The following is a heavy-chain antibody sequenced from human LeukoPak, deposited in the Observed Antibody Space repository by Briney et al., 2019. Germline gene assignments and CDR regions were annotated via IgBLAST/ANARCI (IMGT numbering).Heavy chain of an antibody. J-gene: IGHJ6*03. Sequence: ASVKVSCKASGYTFTSYDINWVRQAPGQGLEWMGWINPNSGGTNYAQKFQGRVTMTRDTSISTAYMELSRLRSDDPAVYYCARDYGSGSYSSYYYYMDVWGKGTTVTVSS. CDR2: INPNSGGT. CDR1: GYTFTSYD. D-gene: IGHD3-10*01. CDR3: ARDYGSGSYSSYYYYMDV. V-gene: IGHV1-2*02.